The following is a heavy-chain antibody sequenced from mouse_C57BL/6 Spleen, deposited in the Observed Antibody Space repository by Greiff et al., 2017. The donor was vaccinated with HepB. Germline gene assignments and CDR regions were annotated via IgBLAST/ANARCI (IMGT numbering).Heavy chain of an antibody. CDR1: GYTFTSYW. D-gene: IGHD4-1*01. V-gene: IGHV1-64*01. CDR3: ARGGLGRYFDY. CDR2: IHPNSGST. J-gene: IGHJ2*01. Sequence: QVQLQQSGAELVKPGASVKLSCKASGYTFTSYWMHWVKQRPGQGLEWIGMIHPNSGSTNYNEKFKSKATLTVDKSSSTAYMQLSSLTSEVSAVYYCARGGLGRYFDYWGQGTTLTVSS.